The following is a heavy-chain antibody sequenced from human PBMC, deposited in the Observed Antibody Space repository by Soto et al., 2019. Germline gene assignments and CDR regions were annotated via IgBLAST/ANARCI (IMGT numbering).Heavy chain of an antibody. D-gene: IGHD2-15*01. CDR2: VHPYEGTT. CDR3: AREYYSTTTWIDY. V-gene: IGHV1-2*02. CDR1: GYTFTGYY. Sequence: GASVKVSCKASGYTFTGYYMHWVRQAPGQGLEWLAWVHPYEGTTKVAHQFRDRLTVTTDTSAATVFMELTRLTSDDTAVYFCAREYYSTTTWIDYWGQGTLVTVSS. J-gene: IGHJ4*02.